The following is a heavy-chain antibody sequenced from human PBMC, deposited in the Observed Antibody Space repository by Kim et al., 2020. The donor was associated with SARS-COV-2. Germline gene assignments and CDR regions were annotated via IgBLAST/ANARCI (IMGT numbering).Heavy chain of an antibody. Sequence: SVKVSCKASGGTFSSYAISWVRLAPGQGLEWMGGIIPIFGTANYAQKFQGRVTITADESTSTAYMELSSLRSEDTAVYYCARVWFGYCSSTSCYYYYYYYCMDVWGQGTTVTVSS. V-gene: IGHV1-69*13. CDR3: ARVWFGYCSSTSCYYYYYYYCMDV. CDR2: IIPIFGTA. CDR1: GGTFSSYA. D-gene: IGHD2-2*01. J-gene: IGHJ6*02.